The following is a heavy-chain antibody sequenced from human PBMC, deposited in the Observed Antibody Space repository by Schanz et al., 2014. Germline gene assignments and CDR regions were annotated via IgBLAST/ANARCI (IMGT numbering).Heavy chain of an antibody. V-gene: IGHV1-69*09. CDR3: ARTGYDPSLTH. Sequence: QVQLVQSGTEVKKPGSSMKVSCKASGGTFSTYPINWLRQAPGQGLEWMGRIIPIHGIVNYAQRFQDRVRITADKSTSTAYMELSSLRSGDTAVYYCARTGYDPSLTHWGQGTRVTVSS. CDR2: IIPIHGIV. D-gene: IGHD5-12*01. CDR1: GGTFSTYP. J-gene: IGHJ4*02.